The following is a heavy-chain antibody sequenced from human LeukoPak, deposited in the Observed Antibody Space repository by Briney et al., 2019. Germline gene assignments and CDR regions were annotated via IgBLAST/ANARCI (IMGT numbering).Heavy chain of an antibody. J-gene: IGHJ4*02. Sequence: GGSLRLSCAASGFTFSNYAMNWVRQAPGKGLEWVSGISGSGGSTHYADSVKGRFTISRDNSKNTLYLQMNSLRAEDTAVYYCAKVGYYASSGYYYGGPDYWGQGTLVTVSS. V-gene: IGHV3-23*01. CDR3: AKVGYYASSGYYYGGPDY. CDR2: ISGSGGST. D-gene: IGHD3-22*01. CDR1: GFTFSNYA.